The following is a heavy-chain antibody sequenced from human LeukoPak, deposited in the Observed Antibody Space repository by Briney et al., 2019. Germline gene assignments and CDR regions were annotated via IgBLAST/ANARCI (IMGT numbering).Heavy chain of an antibody. CDR3: ARDCLPCPDCYALDAFDI. CDR1: VGTFSSYA. Sequence: SAKVSFKASVGTFSSYAISWVRQAPGQGLDWMGGIIPIFDTANYAQKFKGRVTITADESTSTAYMELSSLRSEDTAVYYCARDCLPCPDCYALDAFDIWGQGTMVTVSS. V-gene: IGHV1-69*13. D-gene: IGHD2-21*02. CDR2: IIPIFDTA. J-gene: IGHJ3*02.